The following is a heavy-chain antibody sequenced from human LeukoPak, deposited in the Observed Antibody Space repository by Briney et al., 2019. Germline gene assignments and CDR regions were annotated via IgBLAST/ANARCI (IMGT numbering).Heavy chain of an antibody. CDR1: GFNFSSYA. D-gene: IGHD2-2*01. V-gene: IGHV3-23*01. CDR3: ARDDIVVVPAAISFDY. Sequence: GGSLRLSCAASGFNFSSYAMSWVRQAPGKGLEWVSAISGSGGSTYYADSVKGRVTISRDNSKNTLYLQMNSLREEGTAVYYCARDDIVVVPAAISFDYWGQGTLVTVSS. J-gene: IGHJ4*02. CDR2: ISGSGGST.